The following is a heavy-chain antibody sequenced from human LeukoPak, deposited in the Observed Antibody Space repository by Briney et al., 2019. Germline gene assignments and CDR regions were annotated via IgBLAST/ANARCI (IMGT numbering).Heavy chain of an antibody. J-gene: IGHJ4*02. CDR1: GGTFSSYG. Sequence: SCKASGGTFSSYGVHWVRQAPGKGLEWVAVISYDGSSKYYADSVKGRFTISRDNSKNTLYLQMNSLRGEDTAVYYCAKVGEQQLADYWGQGTLVTVSS. D-gene: IGHD6-13*01. CDR3: AKVGEQQLADY. CDR2: ISYDGSSK. V-gene: IGHV3-30*18.